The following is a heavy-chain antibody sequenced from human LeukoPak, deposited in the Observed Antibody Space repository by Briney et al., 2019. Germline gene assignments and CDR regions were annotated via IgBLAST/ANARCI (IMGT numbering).Heavy chain of an antibody. CDR2: ISWDGGST. CDR1: GFTFDDYA. D-gene: IGHD3-22*01. V-gene: IGHV3-43D*03. Sequence: GGSLRLSCAASGFTFDDYAMHWVRQAPGKGLEWVSLISWDGGSTYYADSVKGRFTISRDNAKNSLYLQMNSLRAEDTALYYCAKDMSSNGCCDAFDIWGQGTMVTVSS. J-gene: IGHJ3*02. CDR3: AKDMSSNGCCDAFDI.